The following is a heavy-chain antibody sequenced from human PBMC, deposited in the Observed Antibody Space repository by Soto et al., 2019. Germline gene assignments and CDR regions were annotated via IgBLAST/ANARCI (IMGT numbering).Heavy chain of an antibody. Sequence: SETLSLTCTVSGGSISSSSYYWGWIRQPPGKGLEWIGSIYYSGSTYYNPSLKSRVTISVDTSKNQFSLKLSSVTAADTAVYYFARATGTLRSRNCDYWGQGSLVTVSS. D-gene: IGHD1-1*01. CDR2: IYYSGST. CDR1: GGSISSSSYY. J-gene: IGHJ4*02. CDR3: ARATGTLRSRNCDY. V-gene: IGHV4-39*01.